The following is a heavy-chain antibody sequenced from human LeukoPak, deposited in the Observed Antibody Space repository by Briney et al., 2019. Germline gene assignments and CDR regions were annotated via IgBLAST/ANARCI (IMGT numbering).Heavy chain of an antibody. J-gene: IGHJ5*02. CDR3: ARGPGAAAGTRSNWFDP. D-gene: IGHD6-13*01. CDR1: GASFSGYY. V-gene: IGHV4-34*01. Sequence: SETLSLTCGVSGASFSGYYWSWIRQPPGKGLEWIGEINHSGGTNYNPSLKSRVTISVDTSKNQFSLKLSSVTAADTAVYYCARGPGAAAGTRSNWFDPWGQGTLVTVSS. CDR2: INHSGGT.